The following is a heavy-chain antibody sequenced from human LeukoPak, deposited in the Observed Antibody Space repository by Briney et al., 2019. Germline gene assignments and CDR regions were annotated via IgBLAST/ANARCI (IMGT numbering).Heavy chain of an antibody. V-gene: IGHV3-23*01. Sequence: GGSLRLSCAASGFIFGNHAMSWVRQAPGKGLEWVSTISGSGGSTYYADSVKGRCTISRDNSKGTLCLQVNSLRADDTAVYYCAKEGGYCSSSSCSDYFDYWGQGSLVTVSS. CDR2: ISGSGGST. CDR3: AKEGGYCSSSSCSDYFDY. D-gene: IGHD2-2*01. J-gene: IGHJ4*02. CDR1: GFIFGNHA.